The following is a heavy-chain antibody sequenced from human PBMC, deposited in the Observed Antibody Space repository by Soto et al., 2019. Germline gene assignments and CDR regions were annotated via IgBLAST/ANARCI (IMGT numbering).Heavy chain of an antibody. Sequence: QVQLQQWGAGLLKPSETLSLTCAVYGGSFSGYYWSWIRQPPGKGLEWIGEINHSGSTNYNPSLNSRVHISVDTSTNQFSLKLRSVTAADTAVYYCARSHSGSYYYWGQGTLVTVSS. V-gene: IGHV4-34*01. CDR1: GGSFSGYY. D-gene: IGHD1-26*01. CDR3: ARSHSGSYYY. CDR2: INHSGST. J-gene: IGHJ4*02.